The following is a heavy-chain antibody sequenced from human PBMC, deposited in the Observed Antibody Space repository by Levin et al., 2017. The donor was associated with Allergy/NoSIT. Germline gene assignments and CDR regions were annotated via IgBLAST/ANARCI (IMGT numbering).Heavy chain of an antibody. CDR1: GFTFSNAW. CDR2: IKTKTVGETT. D-gene: IGHD3-22*01. CDR3: TTDRGGVIVVVPKPREGA. Sequence: PGGSLRLSCAASGFTFSNAWMTWVRQAPGKGLEWVGQIKTKTVGETTGYAAPVKGRFTISRDDSKNTLYLQMDSLKTEDTAVYYCTTDRGGVIVVVPKPREGAWGQGTLVTVSS. J-gene: IGHJ4*02. V-gene: IGHV3-15*01.